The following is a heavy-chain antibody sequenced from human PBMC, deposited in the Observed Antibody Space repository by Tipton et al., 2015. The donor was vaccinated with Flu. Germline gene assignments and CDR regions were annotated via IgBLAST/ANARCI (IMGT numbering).Heavy chain of an antibody. V-gene: IGHV1-2*02. CDR2: INPNNDGT. D-gene: IGHD3-10*01. CDR3: AKDFYDSGNYYRNNKYFLH. CDR1: GYTFSDYY. J-gene: IGHJ1*01. Sequence: QLVQSGAEVKKPGASVKVSCKASGYTFSDYYIHWVRQAPGQGLEWIGWINPNNDGTTFAHNFQGRVTMTKDTSISTAYMELNSLRSDDTAVYYCAKDFYDSGNYYRNNKYFLHWGQGTLITVSS.